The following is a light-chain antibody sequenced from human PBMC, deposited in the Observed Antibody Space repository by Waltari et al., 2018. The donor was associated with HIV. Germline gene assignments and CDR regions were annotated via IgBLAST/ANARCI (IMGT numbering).Light chain of an antibody. CDR3: CSYAGSNTYL. V-gene: IGLV2-23*02. CDR2: DVS. CDR1: SSDVGSSNY. Sequence: QSALTQPASVSGFPGQSITISCTGSSSDVGSSNYFSWYHQHPGKAPKLLIYDVSKRPSGVSNRFSGSKSGNTASLTISGLQAEDEADYYCCSYAGSNTYLFGTGTEVTVL. J-gene: IGLJ1*01.